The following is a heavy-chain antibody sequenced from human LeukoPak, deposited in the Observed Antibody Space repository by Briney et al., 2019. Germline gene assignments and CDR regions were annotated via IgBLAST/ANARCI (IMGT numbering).Heavy chain of an antibody. V-gene: IGHV1-2*02. CDR2: INPNSGGT. D-gene: IGHD2-2*01. Sequence: ASVKVSCKSSGYTFTVYYMHWVRQAPGQGLEWMGWINPNSGGTNYAQKFQGRVTMTRDTSISTAYMELSRLRSDDTAVYYCARPRYCSSASCYDAFDIWGQGTMVTVSS. CDR1: GYTFTVYY. J-gene: IGHJ3*02. CDR3: ARPRYCSSASCYDAFDI.